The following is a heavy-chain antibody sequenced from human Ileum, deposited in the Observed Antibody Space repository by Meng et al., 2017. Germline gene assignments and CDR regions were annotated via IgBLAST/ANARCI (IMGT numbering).Heavy chain of an antibody. CDR1: GGSISSGGYY. V-gene: IGHV4-31*03. D-gene: IGHD6-13*01. J-gene: IGHJ4*02. CDR3: AREPPAAAGTGADY. CDR2: IYYSGTT. Sequence: QVQLQESGPGLVKPSQTLSLTCTVSGGSISSGGYYWSWIRQHPGKGLEWIGCIYYSGTTYYNPSLKSRVTISVDTSKNQFSLKLSSVTAADTAVYYCAREPPAAAGTGADYWGQGTLVTVSS.